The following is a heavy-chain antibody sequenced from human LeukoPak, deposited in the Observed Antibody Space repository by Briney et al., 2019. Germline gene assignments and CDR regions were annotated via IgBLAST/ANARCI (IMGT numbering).Heavy chain of an antibody. J-gene: IGHJ4*02. CDR2: INWNGGST. V-gene: IGHV3-20*04. Sequence: GGSLRLSCAASGFTFDDYGMSWVRQAPGKGLEWVSGINWNGGSTGYADSVEGRFTISRDNAKNSLYLQMNSLRAEDTALYYCARDSSLVRGVIRGAFDYWGQGTLVTVSS. D-gene: IGHD3-10*01. CDR3: ARDSSLVRGVIRGAFDY. CDR1: GFTFDDYG.